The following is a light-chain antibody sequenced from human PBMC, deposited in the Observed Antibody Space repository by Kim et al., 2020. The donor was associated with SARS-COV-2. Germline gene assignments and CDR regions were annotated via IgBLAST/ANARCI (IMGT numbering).Light chain of an antibody. J-gene: IGLJ1*01. CDR1: KLGDKY. Sequence: SYELTQPPSVSVSPGQTASITCSGDKLGDKYACWYQQKPGQSPVLVIYQDSKRPSGIPERFSGSNSGNTATLTISGTQAMGEADYYCQAWDSSTPYVFGT. CDR2: QDS. CDR3: QAWDSSTPYV. V-gene: IGLV3-1*01.